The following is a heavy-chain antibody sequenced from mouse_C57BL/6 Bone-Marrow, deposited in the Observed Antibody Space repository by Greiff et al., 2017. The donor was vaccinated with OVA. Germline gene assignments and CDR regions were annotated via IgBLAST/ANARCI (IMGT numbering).Heavy chain of an antibody. CDR3: ARGGTTVVSSYYFDY. CDR1: GYTFTSYW. CDR2: IDPSDSYT. V-gene: IGHV1-69*01. J-gene: IGHJ2*01. Sequence: VQLQQPGAELVMPGASVKLSCKASGYTFTSYWMPWVKQRPGQGLEWIGEIDPSDSYTNYNQKFKGKSTLTVDKSSSTAYMQLSSLTSEDSAVYYCARGGTTVVSSYYFDYWGQGTTLTVSS. D-gene: IGHD1-1*01.